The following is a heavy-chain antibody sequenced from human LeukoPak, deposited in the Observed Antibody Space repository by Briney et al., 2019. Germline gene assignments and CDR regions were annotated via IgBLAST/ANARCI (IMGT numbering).Heavy chain of an antibody. Sequence: PGRSLRLSCAASGFTFSSYAMHWVRQAPGKGLEWVAVISYDGSNKYYADSVKGRLTISRDNSENTLYLQMNSLRAEDTAVYYCARAGPGTYYDTLTGYYPESYFDYWGQGTLVTVSS. J-gene: IGHJ4*02. V-gene: IGHV3-30-3*01. CDR3: ARAGPGTYYDTLTGYYPESYFDY. D-gene: IGHD3-9*01. CDR2: ISYDGSNK. CDR1: GFTFSSYA.